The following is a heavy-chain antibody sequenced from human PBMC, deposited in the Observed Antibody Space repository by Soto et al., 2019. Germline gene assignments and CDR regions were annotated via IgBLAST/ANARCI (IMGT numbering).Heavy chain of an antibody. CDR3: VHPYSATNSYYLYFDY. CDR2: IYWDDDK. J-gene: IGHJ4*02. Sequence: SGPTLVNPTQTLTLTCTFSGFSLTTSGVGVGWIRQPPGKALEWPALIYWDDDKRYSPSLKGRLTITKDTSKNQVVLTMTNMDPVDTASYYCVHPYSATNSYYLYFDYWGQGVLVTDSS. CDR1: GFSLTTSGVG. V-gene: IGHV2-5*02. D-gene: IGHD3-22*01.